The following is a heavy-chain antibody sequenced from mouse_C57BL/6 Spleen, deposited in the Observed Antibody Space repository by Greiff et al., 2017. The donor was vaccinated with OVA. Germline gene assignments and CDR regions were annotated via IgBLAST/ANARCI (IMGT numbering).Heavy chain of an antibody. CDR1: GFNINDYY. CDR3: TKDYSNGYFDY. Sequence: VQLKESGAELVRPGASVKLSCTASGFNINDYYMHWVKQRPEQGLEWIGRIDPEDGDTEYAPKFQGKATMTADTSSNTAYLQLNSLTSEDTAVYYCTKDYSNGYFDYWGQGTTLTVSS. V-gene: IGHV14-1*01. J-gene: IGHJ2*01. CDR2: IDPEDGDT. D-gene: IGHD2-5*01.